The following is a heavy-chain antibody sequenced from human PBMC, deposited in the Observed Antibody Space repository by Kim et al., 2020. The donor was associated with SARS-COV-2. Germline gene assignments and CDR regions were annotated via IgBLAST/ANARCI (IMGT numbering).Heavy chain of an antibody. CDR1: GYTFNSYG. CDR2: ISAYNGNT. V-gene: IGHV1-18*01. CDR3: ARGLAQGSLSIRSERYGMDV. Sequence: ASVKVSCKASGYTFNSYGITWVRQAPGQGLDWMGWISAYNGNTNYAQKVQNRVTMTTDTSTSTAYMELRSLRSDDTAVYYCARGLAQGSLSIRSERYGMDVWGQGTTVTVSS. D-gene: IGHD5-12*01. J-gene: IGHJ6*02.